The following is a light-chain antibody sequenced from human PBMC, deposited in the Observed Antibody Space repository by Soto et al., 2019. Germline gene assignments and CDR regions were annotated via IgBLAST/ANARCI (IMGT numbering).Light chain of an antibody. Sequence: QSALTQPASVSGSPGQSITISCTGTSSDIGAYDYVSWYQQHPGGVPKLLVAGNRPSGVPDRFSVSKSGASASLAITGLQAEDEADYYCQSYDSSLSRRWVFGGGTKVTVL. J-gene: IGLJ3*02. CDR1: SSDIGAYDY. CDR2: G. CDR3: QSYDSSLSRRWV. V-gene: IGLV2-14*03.